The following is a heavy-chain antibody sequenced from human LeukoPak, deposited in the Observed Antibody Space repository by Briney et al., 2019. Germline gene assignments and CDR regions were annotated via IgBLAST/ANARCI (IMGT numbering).Heavy chain of an antibody. D-gene: IGHD1/OR15-1a*01. CDR2: IIPIFGTA. V-gene: IGHV1-69*13. CDR1: GGTFISYA. Sequence: SVKVSCKASGGTFISYAISWVRQAPGQGLEWMGGIIPIFGTANYAQKFQGRVTITADESTSTAYMELSSLRSEDTAVYYCARAKLEHLGPHYYGMDVWGQGTTVTVS. CDR3: ARAKLEHLGPHYYGMDV. J-gene: IGHJ6*02.